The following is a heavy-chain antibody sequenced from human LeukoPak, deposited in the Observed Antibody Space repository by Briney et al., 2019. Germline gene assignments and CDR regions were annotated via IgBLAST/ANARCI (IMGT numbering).Heavy chain of an antibody. J-gene: IGHJ5*02. V-gene: IGHV4-59*01. CDR3: ARDYYDSSGYYLFDP. D-gene: IGHD3-22*01. CDR1: GGSISSYY. CDR2: IYYSGST. Sequence: SETLSLTCTVSGGSISSYYWSWIRQPPGKGLEWIGYIYYSGSTNYNPSLKSRVTISGDTSKNQFSLKLSSVTAADTAVYYCARDYYDSSGYYLFDPWGQGTLVTVSS.